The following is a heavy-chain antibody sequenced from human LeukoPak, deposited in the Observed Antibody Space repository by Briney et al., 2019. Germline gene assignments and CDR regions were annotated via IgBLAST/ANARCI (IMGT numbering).Heavy chain of an antibody. Sequence: GGSLRLSCAASGFTFSSYAMHWVRQAPGKGLEWVAVISYDGSNKYYADSVKGRFTIFRDNSKNTLYLQMNSLRAEDTAVYYCARSYGSGSYKGANDYWGQGTLVTVSS. D-gene: IGHD3-10*01. V-gene: IGHV3-30-3*01. CDR3: ARSYGSGSYKGANDY. CDR2: ISYDGSNK. J-gene: IGHJ4*02. CDR1: GFTFSSYA.